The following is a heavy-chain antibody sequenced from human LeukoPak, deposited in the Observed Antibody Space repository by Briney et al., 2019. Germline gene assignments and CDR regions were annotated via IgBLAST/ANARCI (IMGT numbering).Heavy chain of an antibody. CDR2: INTNTRNP. CDR3: ARASPSSKTRPYYYDSTGGDY. CDR1: GYTFTSYA. J-gene: IGHJ4*02. V-gene: IGHV7-4-1*02. Sequence: ASVKVSCKASGYTFTSYAMNWVRQAPGQGLEWMGWINTNTRNPTYAQGFTGRFVFSLDTSVSTAYLQISSLKAEDTAVYYCARASPSSKTRPYYYDSTGGDYWGQGTLVTVSS. D-gene: IGHD3-22*01.